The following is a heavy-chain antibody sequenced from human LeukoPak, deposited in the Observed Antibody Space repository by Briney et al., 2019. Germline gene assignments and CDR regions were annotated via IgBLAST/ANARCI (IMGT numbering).Heavy chain of an antibody. D-gene: IGHD3-10*01. CDR2: IYYSGST. CDR1: GGSISSGGYY. CDR3: ARGRGRAGWFDP. Sequence: SETLSLTCTVSGGSISSGGYYWSWIRQHPGKGLEWIGYIYYSGSTYYNPSLKSRVTISVDTSKNQFSLKLSSVTAADTAVDYCARGRGRAGWFDPWGQGTLVTVSS. J-gene: IGHJ5*02. V-gene: IGHV4-31*03.